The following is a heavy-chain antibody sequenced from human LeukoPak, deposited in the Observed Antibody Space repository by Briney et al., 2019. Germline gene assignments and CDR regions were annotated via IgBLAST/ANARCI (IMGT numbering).Heavy chain of an antibody. J-gene: IGHJ3*02. D-gene: IGHD3-16*02. CDR3: ARSFRDYVWGSYRYTGGYAFDI. V-gene: IGHV1-2*02. CDR2: INPNSGGT. Sequence: GASVKVSCKASGYTFTGYYMHWVRQAPGQGLEWMGGINPNSGGTNYAQKFQGRVTMTRDTSISTAYMELSRLRSDDTAVYYCARSFRDYVWGSYRYTGGYAFDIWGQGTMVTVSS. CDR1: GYTFTGYY.